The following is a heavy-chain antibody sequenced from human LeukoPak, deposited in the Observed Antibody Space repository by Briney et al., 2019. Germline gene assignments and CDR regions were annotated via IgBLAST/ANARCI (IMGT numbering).Heavy chain of an antibody. CDR3: AREIDL. CDR2: IKQDGSEK. J-gene: IGHJ5*02. V-gene: IGHV3-7*03. CDR1: GFIFSTYA. Sequence: GGSLRLSCAASGFIFSTYAMHWVRQAPGKGLEWVANIKQDGSEKYYVDSVKGRFTISRDNAKNSLYLQMNSLRAEDTAVYYCAREIDLWGQGTLVTVSS.